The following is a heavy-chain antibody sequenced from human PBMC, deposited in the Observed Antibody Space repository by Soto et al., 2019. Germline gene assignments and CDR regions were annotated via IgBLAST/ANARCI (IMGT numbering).Heavy chain of an antibody. CDR3: ARFGHDAFDI. J-gene: IGHJ3*02. CDR1: GGSISSYY. CDR2: IYYSGST. Sequence: QVQLQESGPGLVKPSETLSLTCTVSGGSISSYYWSWIRQPPGKGLEWIGYIYYSGSTNYNPSLTSRVTMSVDTSKNQSSLKLSSVTAADTAVYYCARFGHDAFDIWGQGTMVTVSS. D-gene: IGHD3-10*01. V-gene: IGHV4-59*01.